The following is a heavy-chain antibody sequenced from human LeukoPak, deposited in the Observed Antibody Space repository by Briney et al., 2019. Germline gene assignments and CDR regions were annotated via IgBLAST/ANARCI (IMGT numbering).Heavy chain of an antibody. Sequence: SETLSLTCTVSGGPISSGGFHWSWIRQHPGKGLEWIGYIRGSGTTYFNPSLKSRVTISADTTKNQFSLKLNSVTAADTAVYYCARDKGSYGHFDYWGQGLLVTVSS. CDR3: ARDKGSYGHFDY. CDR2: IRGSGTT. D-gene: IGHD3-16*01. J-gene: IGHJ4*02. V-gene: IGHV4-31*03. CDR1: GGPISSGGFH.